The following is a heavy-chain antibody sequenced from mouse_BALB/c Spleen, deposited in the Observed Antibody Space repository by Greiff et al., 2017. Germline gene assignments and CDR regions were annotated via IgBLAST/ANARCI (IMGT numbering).Heavy chain of an antibody. J-gene: IGHJ3*01. V-gene: IGHV5-4*02. CDR1: GFTFSDYY. CDR3: ARAYYGNYGWFAY. Sequence: EVHLVESGGGLVKPGGSLKLSCAASGFTFSDYYMYWVRQTPEKRLEWVATISDGGSYTYYPDSVKGRFTISRDNAKNNLYLQMSSLKSEDTAMYYCARAYYGNYGWFAYWGQGTLVTVSA. D-gene: IGHD2-10*01. CDR2: ISDGGSYT.